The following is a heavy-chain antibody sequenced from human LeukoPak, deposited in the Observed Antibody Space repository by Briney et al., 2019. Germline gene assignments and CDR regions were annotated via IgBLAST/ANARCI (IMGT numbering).Heavy chain of an antibody. CDR1: GFTFSSYA. V-gene: IGHV3-30-3*01. J-gene: IGHJ4*02. CDR2: MSYDGSNK. CDR3: ARGELFDY. D-gene: IGHD1-26*01. Sequence: GGSLRLSCAASGFTFSSYAMHWVRQAPGKGLEWVAAMSYDGSNKYYADSVKGRFTISRDNSKNTLYLQMNSLRAEDTAVYYCARGELFDYWGQGTLVTVSS.